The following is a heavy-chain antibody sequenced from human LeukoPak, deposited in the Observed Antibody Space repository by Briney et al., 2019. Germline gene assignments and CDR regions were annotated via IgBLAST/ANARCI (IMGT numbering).Heavy chain of an antibody. J-gene: IGHJ4*02. D-gene: IGHD1-26*01. Sequence: SETLSLTCTVSGVSISSGGYYWSWIRQHPGKGLEWIGYIYYSGSTYYNPSLKSRVTISVDTSKNQFSLKLSSVTAADTAVYYCAVISTTKYSFDYWGQGTLVTVSS. V-gene: IGHV4-31*03. CDR1: GVSISSGGYY. CDR3: AVISTTKYSFDY. CDR2: IYYSGST.